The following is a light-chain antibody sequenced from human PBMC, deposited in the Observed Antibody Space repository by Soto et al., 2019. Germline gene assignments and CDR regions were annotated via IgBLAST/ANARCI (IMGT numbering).Light chain of an antibody. V-gene: IGLV2-11*01. Sequence: QSVLTQPRSVSGSPGQSVTISCTGTSSDVGGYNYVSWYQQHPGKAPKLMMYDVSKRPSGVPDRFSGSKSGNTASLTISGLQAEYEADYYCCSYAGSYFYVFGTGTKLTVL. CDR1: SSDVGGYNY. CDR2: DVS. CDR3: CSYAGSYFYV. J-gene: IGLJ1*01.